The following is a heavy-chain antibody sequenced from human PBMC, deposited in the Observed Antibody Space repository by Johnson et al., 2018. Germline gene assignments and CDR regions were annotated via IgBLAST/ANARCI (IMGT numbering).Heavy chain of an antibody. D-gene: IGHD3-22*01. CDR3: ARDAQVVGLYDPYYYDY. V-gene: IGHV3-23*04. CDR1: GFSFSDHA. J-gene: IGHJ4*02. Sequence: VQLVQSGGDLVQPGGSLRLSCTGTGFSFSDHAMSWVRQAPGEGLEWASIINGGGTNTDDADSVKGRVTISRDNSKNVVYLQMNSLRAEDTAVYYCARDAQVVGLYDPYYYDYWGQGALVTVSS. CDR2: INGGGTNT.